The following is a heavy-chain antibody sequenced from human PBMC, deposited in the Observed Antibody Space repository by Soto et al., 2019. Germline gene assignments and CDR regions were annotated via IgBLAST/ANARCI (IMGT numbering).Heavy chain of an antibody. J-gene: IGHJ4*02. Sequence: SETLSLTCAVYGGSFSGYYWSWIRQPPGKGLEWIGEINHSGSTNYNPSLKSRVTISVDTSKNQFSLKLSSVTAADTAVYYCARGHEPSLSYFDYWGQGTLVTVSS. CDR2: INHSGST. CDR3: ARGHEPSLSYFDY. V-gene: IGHV4-34*01. CDR1: GGSFSGYY.